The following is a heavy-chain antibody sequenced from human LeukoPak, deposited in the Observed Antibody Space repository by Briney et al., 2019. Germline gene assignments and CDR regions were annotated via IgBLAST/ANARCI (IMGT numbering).Heavy chain of an antibody. CDR3: AREIAVVDTYYFDY. CDR1: GYTFTSYY. V-gene: IGHV1-46*01. CDR2: INPSGGST. D-gene: IGHD6-19*01. Sequence: ASVKVSCKAAGYTFTSYYMHWVRQAPGQGLEWMGIINPSGGSTSYAQKFQGRVTMTRDMSTRTVYTELSSLRSEDTAVYYCAREIAVVDTYYFDYWGQGTLVTVSS. J-gene: IGHJ4*02.